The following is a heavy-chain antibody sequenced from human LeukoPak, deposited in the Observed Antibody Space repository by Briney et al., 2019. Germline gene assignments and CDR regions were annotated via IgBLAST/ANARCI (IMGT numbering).Heavy chain of an antibody. CDR2: IYTSGST. V-gene: IGHV4-4*09. CDR1: GGSISSYC. CDR3: ARQAGGAFSSAAFDI. J-gene: IGHJ3*02. Sequence: PSETLSLTCTVSGGSISSYCWSWIRQPPGKGLEWIGYIYTSGSTNYNPSLKSRVTISVDTSKNQFSLKLSSVTAADTAVYYCARQAGGAFSSAAFDIWGQGTVVTVSS. D-gene: IGHD2-8*02.